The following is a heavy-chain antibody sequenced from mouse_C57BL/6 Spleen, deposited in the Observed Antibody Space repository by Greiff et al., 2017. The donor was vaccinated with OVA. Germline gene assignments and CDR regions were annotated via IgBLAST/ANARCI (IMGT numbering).Heavy chain of an antibody. CDR2: IYPGDGDT. CDR1: GYAFSSYW. V-gene: IGHV1-80*01. J-gene: IGHJ2*01. CDR3: ALTGTLYYFDY. D-gene: IGHD4-1*01. Sequence: QVQLQQSGAELVKPGASVKISCKASGYAFSSYWMNWVKQRPGKGLEWIGQIYPGDGDTNYNGKFKGKATLTADKSSSTAYMQLSSLTSEDSAVYFCALTGTLYYFDYWGQGTTLTVSS.